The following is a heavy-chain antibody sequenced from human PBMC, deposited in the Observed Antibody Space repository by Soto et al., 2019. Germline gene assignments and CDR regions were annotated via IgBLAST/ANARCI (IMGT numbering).Heavy chain of an antibody. CDR1: GDSISSGGSY. V-gene: IGHV4-31*03. CDR3: AGDSGKERGQAHFYFGMDV. J-gene: IGHJ6*02. Sequence: QVQLQESGPGLVKPSQTLSLTCTVSGDSISSGGSYWTWIRQHPGKGLEWIGYISYSGTTYYNPSLKSRLTISVDTFKIQFSLNLSSVTAADTAVYYCAGDSGKERGQAHFYFGMDVWGQGTTVTVSS. CDR2: ISYSGTT. D-gene: IGHD3-10*01.